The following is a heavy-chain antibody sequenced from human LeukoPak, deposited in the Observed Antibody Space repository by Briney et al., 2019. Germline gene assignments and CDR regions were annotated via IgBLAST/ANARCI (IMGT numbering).Heavy chain of an antibody. Sequence: PGGSLRLSCAASGFTFSSYSMNWVRQAPGKGLEWVSYISSSSSTIYYADSVKGRFTISRDNANNSLYLQMNSLRAEDTAVYYCARGLLLWFGELSNNWFDPWGQGTLVTVSS. CDR2: ISSSSSTI. CDR1: GFTFSSYS. V-gene: IGHV3-48*01. D-gene: IGHD3-10*01. J-gene: IGHJ5*02. CDR3: ARGLLLWFGELSNNWFDP.